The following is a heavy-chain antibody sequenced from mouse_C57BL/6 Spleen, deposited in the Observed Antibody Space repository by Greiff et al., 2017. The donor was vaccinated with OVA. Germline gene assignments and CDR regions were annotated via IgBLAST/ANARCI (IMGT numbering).Heavy chain of an antibody. CDR2: INPSSGYT. Sequence: VKLQESGAELARPGASVKMSCKASGYTFTSYTMHWVKQRPGQGLEWIGYINPSSGYTKYNQKFKDKATLTADKSSSTAYMQLSSLTSEDSAVYYCARSDSSGYDYFDYWGQGTTLTVSS. D-gene: IGHD3-2*02. CDR3: ARSDSSGYDYFDY. V-gene: IGHV1-4*01. CDR1: GYTFTSYT. J-gene: IGHJ2*01.